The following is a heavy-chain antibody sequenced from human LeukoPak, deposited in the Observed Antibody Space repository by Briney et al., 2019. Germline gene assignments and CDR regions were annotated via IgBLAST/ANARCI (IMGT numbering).Heavy chain of an antibody. CDR3: ARDKYSSSYYYFDF. V-gene: IGHV4-34*01. CDR2: INHSGST. J-gene: IGHJ4*02. D-gene: IGHD6-13*01. Sequence: SETLSLTCAVYGGSFSGYYWSWIRQPPGKGLEWIGEINHSGSTNYNPSLKSRVTISVDTSKNQFSLKLSSVTAADTAVYYCARDKYSSSYYYFDFWGQGTLVTVSS. CDR1: GGSFSGYY.